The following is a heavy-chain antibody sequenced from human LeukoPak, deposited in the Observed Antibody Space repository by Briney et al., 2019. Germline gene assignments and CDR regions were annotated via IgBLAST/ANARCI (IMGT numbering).Heavy chain of an antibody. CDR3: ARDHYDSSGYPDLLAFDI. Sequence: GGSLRLSCAASGFTFSSYWMSWVRQAPGKGLEWVANIKQDGSEKYYVDSVKGRFTISRDNAKNSLYLQMNSLRAEDTAVYYCARDHYDSSGYPDLLAFDIWGQGTMVTVSS. J-gene: IGHJ3*02. CDR2: IKQDGSEK. V-gene: IGHV3-7*01. CDR1: GFTFSSYW. D-gene: IGHD3-22*01.